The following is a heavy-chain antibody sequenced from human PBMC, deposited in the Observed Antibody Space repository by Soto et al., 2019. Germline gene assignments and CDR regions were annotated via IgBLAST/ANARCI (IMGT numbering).Heavy chain of an antibody. V-gene: IGHV4-30-4*01. D-gene: IGHD2-2*01. CDR1: GGSISSGDYY. CDR3: ASLGYCSSTSCSYYFDY. CDR2: IYYSGST. J-gene: IGHJ4*02. Sequence: SETLSLTCTVSGGSISSGDYYWSWIRQPPGKGLEWIGYIYYSGSTYYNPSLKSRVTISVDSSKNQFSLKLGSVTAADTAVYYCASLGYCSSTSCSYYFDYWGQGTLVTVSS.